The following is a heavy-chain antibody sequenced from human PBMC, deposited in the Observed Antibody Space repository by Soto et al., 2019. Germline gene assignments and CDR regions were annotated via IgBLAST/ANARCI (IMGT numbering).Heavy chain of an antibody. CDR1: GGCISSYY. V-gene: IGHV4-59*01. J-gene: IGHJ3*02. CDR3: ARRYGYAFDI. Sequence: QVQLQESGPGLVKPSETLSLTCTVSGGCISSYYWSWNRQPPGKGLEWIGYIYYSGSTNYNPSLKSRVTISVDTSKNQFSLKLSSVTAADTAVYYCARRYGYAFDIWGQGTMVTVSS. CDR2: IYYSGST. D-gene: IGHD4-17*01.